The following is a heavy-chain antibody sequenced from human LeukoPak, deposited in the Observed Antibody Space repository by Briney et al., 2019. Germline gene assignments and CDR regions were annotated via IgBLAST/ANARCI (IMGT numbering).Heavy chain of an antibody. CDR2: IIPVFGTA. V-gene: IGHV1-69*13. CDR1: VGTFSSYA. D-gene: IGHD3-10*01. J-gene: IGHJ6*04. Sequence: ASVKVSCKASVGTFSSYAISWVGQAPRQGLEWMGGIIPVFGTAKYAQKFQGRVTITADESTSTAYMELGSLRSEDTVMYYCARGWFVGVPVRDHPVLYYYYGMDVWGKGTTVTVSS. CDR3: ARGWFVGVPVRDHPVLYYYYGMDV.